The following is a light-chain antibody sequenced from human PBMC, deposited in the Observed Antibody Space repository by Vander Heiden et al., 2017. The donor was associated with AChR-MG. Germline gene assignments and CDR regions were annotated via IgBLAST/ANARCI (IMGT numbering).Light chain of an antibody. J-gene: IGKJ4*01. Sequence: IVLTQSPATLSLSPGETATLSCRASQGVSNYLAWYQQKPGQAPRLLIYDASNRATGIPARFSGSGSGTDFTLTISSLEPEDFAVYYCQQRSNWPLLTFGGGTKVEIK. V-gene: IGKV3-11*01. CDR1: QGVSNY. CDR2: DAS. CDR3: QQRSNWPLLT.